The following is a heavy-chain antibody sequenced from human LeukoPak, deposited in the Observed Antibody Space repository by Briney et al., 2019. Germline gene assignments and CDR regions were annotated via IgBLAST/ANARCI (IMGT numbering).Heavy chain of an antibody. CDR2: ISAYNGNT. CDR1: GYTFTSYG. Sequence: GPSVKVSCKASGYTFTSYGISWVRQAPGQGLEWMGWISAYNGNTNYAQKLQGRVTMTTDTSTSTAYMELRSLRSDDTAVYYCARVGGITIFGVVPYYYYGMDVWGQGTTVTVSS. D-gene: IGHD3-3*01. J-gene: IGHJ6*02. V-gene: IGHV1-18*01. CDR3: ARVGGITIFGVVPYYYYGMDV.